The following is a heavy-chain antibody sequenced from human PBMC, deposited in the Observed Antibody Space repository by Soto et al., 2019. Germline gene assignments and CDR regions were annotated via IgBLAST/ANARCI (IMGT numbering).Heavy chain of an antibody. D-gene: IGHD2-2*02. Sequence: ASVKVSCKASGGTFSSYAISWVRQAPGQGLEWMGGIIPIFGTANYAQKFQGRVTITADKSTSTAYMELSSLRSEDTAVYYCARDIVVVPAAIRGNPMDVWRQGTTVTVSS. CDR2: IIPIFGTA. CDR3: ARDIVVVPAAIRGNPMDV. CDR1: GGTFSSYA. V-gene: IGHV1-69*06. J-gene: IGHJ6*02.